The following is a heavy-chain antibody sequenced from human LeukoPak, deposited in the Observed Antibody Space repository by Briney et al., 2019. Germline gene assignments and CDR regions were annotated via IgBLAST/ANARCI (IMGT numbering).Heavy chain of an antibody. CDR2: IYYSGTT. V-gene: IGHV4-38-2*02. J-gene: IGHJ4*02. Sequence: PSETLSLTCSVSGYSISSGYYWTWIRQPPGKGLEWIGSIYYSGTTYYNPSLKSRVTISLDMSKNQFSLKLASVTAADTAVYYCARDNDQMGLDPFDFWGQGTLVTVSS. CDR1: GYSISSGYY. D-gene: IGHD1-1*01. CDR3: ARDNDQMGLDPFDF.